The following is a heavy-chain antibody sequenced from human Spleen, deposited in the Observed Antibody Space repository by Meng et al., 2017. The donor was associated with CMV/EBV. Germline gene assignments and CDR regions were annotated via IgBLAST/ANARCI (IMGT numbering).Heavy chain of an antibody. Sequence: GESLKISCAASGFTFSDYAMHWVRQAPGKGLEWVAVISYDGSNKYYTDSVKGRFTISRDNSENTVYLQMNSLRAEDTAVYYCAVPGYSSGWYRWGQGTLVTVSS. CDR2: ISYDGSNK. CDR3: AVPGYSSGWYR. D-gene: IGHD6-19*01. CDR1: GFTFSDYA. V-gene: IGHV3-30-3*01. J-gene: IGHJ4*02.